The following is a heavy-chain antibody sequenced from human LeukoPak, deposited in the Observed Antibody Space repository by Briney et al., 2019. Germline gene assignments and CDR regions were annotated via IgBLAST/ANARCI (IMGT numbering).Heavy chain of an antibody. CDR2: IYYSGST. V-gene: IGHV4-59*08. CDR1: GGSISSYY. CDR3: ARLGGTTLRPYNWFDP. D-gene: IGHD2-15*01. J-gene: IGHJ5*02. Sequence: SETLSLTCTVSGGSISSYYWSWIRQPPGKGLEWIGYIYYSGSTNYTPSLKSRVTISVDTSKNQFPLKLSSVTAADTAVYYCARLGGTTLRPYNWFDPWGQGTLVTVSS.